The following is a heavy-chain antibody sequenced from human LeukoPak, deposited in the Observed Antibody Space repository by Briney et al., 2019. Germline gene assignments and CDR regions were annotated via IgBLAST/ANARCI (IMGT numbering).Heavy chain of an antibody. V-gene: IGHV4-34*01. CDR1: GGSFSGYY. CDR2: INHSGST. Sequence: SETLSLTCAVYGGSFSGYYWSWIRQPPGKGLEWIGEINHSGSTNYNPSLKSRVTISVDTSKNQFSLKLSSVTAADTAVYYCARGRRVAAAGYWGQGTLVTVSS. D-gene: IGHD6-13*01. CDR3: ARGRRVAAAGY. J-gene: IGHJ4*02.